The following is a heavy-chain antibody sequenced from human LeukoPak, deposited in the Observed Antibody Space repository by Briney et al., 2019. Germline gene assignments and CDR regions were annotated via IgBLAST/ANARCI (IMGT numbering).Heavy chain of an antibody. D-gene: IGHD6-19*01. J-gene: IGHJ4*02. CDR1: GFTFSSY. V-gene: IGHV3-53*01. CDR3: ARDLAVAGTVDY. Sequence: GGSLRLSCAASGFTFSSYMSWVRQAPGKGLEWVSVIYSGGSTYYADSVKGRFTISRDNSKNTLYLQMNSLRADDTAVYYCARDLAVAGTVDYWGQGTLVTVSS. CDR2: IYSGGST.